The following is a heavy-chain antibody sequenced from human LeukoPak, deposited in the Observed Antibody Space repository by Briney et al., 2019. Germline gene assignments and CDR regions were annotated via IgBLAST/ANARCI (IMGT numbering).Heavy chain of an antibody. CDR2: INPNSGGT. J-gene: IGHJ4*02. D-gene: IGHD6-19*01. CDR3: ASSSGWYYVDY. V-gene: IGHV1-2*02. CDR1: GYTLTGYY. Sequence: ASVNVSFKASGYTLTGYYMHWVRQAPGQGLEWMGWINPNSGGTNYAQKFQGRVTMTRDTSISTAYMELSRLRSDDTAVYYCASSSGWYYVDYWGQGTVVTVSS.